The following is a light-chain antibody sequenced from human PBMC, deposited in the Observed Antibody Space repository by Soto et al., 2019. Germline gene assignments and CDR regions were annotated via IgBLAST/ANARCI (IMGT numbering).Light chain of an antibody. Sequence: EIVMTQSPATLSVSPGERATLSCRASQSISRNLAWYQQKPGQSPRLLIYGASARATGIPARFSGSGSGTEFTITISSLQSEDFALYSCQQYDNWPFTFGPGTKVDIK. J-gene: IGKJ3*01. V-gene: IGKV3-15*01. CDR1: QSISRN. CDR3: QQYDNWPFT. CDR2: GAS.